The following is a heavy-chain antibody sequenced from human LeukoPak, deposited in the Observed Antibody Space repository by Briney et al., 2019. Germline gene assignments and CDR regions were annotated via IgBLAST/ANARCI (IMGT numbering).Heavy chain of an antibody. CDR3: AKAFRGQWLFSLFDY. J-gene: IGHJ4*02. V-gene: IGHV3-23*01. D-gene: IGHD3-22*01. CDR1: GFTFSSYV. CDR2: ISGSGGST. Sequence: GGSLRLSCAASGFTFSSYVMSWVRQAPGKGLEWVSAISGSGGSTYYADSVKGRFTISRDNSKNTLYLQMNSLRAEDTAVYYCAKAFRGQWLFSLFDYWGQGNLVTVSS.